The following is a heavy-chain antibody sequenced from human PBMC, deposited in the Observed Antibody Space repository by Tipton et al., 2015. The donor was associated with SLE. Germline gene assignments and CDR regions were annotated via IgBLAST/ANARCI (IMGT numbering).Heavy chain of an antibody. D-gene: IGHD3-10*01. V-gene: IGHV4-34*01. CDR1: GGSLSGYY. Sequence: TLSLTCAVYGGSLSGYYWCWIRQPPGKGLEWIGQINHSVTSNYSPSLESRVTISVDTSKNQFSLKLSSVTAADTAVYYCARDVWGSYYYGSGSSYYYYMDVWGKGTTVTVSS. CDR3: ARDVWGSYYYGSGSSYYYYMDV. CDR2: INHSVTS. J-gene: IGHJ6*03.